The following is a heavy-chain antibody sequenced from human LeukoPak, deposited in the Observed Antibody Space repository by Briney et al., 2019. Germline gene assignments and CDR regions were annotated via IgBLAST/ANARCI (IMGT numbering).Heavy chain of an antibody. V-gene: IGHV1-2*02. CDR1: GYTFIGYY. D-gene: IGHD4-23*01. J-gene: IGHJ4*02. Sequence: GSVKVSCKVSGYTFIGYYIHWVRQAPGQGLEWMGWINPNSGATNYAQKFQGRVTMTRDRSISTAYMELSWLTTDDTAVYYCTRETGGSTLVTLPSDNWGQGTPVTVSS. CDR3: TRETGGSTLVTLPSDN. CDR2: INPNSGAT.